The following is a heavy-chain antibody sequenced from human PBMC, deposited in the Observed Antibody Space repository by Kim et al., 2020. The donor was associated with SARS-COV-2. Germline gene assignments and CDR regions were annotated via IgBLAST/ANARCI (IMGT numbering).Heavy chain of an antibody. Sequence: GGSLRLSCAASGFTFSLYLVTWVRQAPGKGLEWVANIKPEGSDKFYVDSVKGRFTLSRDNAKNSLYLQMNSLIAEEMAVYYCARGRDFLELTHHYYHMDVWGKGTTVTVS. D-gene: IGHD3-9*01. CDR1: GFTFSLYL. CDR3: ARGRDFLELTHHYYHMDV. CDR2: IKPEGSDK. J-gene: IGHJ6*03. V-gene: IGHV3-7*01.